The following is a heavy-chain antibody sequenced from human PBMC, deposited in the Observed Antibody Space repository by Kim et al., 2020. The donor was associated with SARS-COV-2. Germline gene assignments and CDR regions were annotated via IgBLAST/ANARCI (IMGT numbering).Heavy chain of an antibody. Sequence: SLKSRVTISVDTSKNQFSLKLSSVTAADTAVYYCARATRGLDIVATIEDYWGQGTLVTVSS. CDR3: ARATRGLDIVATIEDY. D-gene: IGHD5-12*01. J-gene: IGHJ4*02. V-gene: IGHV4-34*13.